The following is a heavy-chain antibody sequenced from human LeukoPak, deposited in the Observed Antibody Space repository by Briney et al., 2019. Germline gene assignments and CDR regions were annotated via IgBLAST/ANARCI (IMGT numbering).Heavy chain of an antibody. CDR2: INSDGSST. Sequence: GGSLRLSCAASGFTFSSYWMHWVRQAPGKGLVWVSRINSDGSSTSYADSVKGRFTISRDNSKNTLYLQMNSLRAEDTAVYYCAKNGDSYGLVYWGQGTLVTVSS. V-gene: IGHV3-74*01. CDR1: GFTFSSYW. D-gene: IGHD5-18*01. CDR3: AKNGDSYGLVY. J-gene: IGHJ4*02.